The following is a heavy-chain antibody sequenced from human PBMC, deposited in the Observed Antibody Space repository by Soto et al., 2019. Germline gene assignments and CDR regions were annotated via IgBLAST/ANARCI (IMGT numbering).Heavy chain of an antibody. CDR2: INPSGGST. CDR3: ARDRVPFPSRFLEPNRYYYYGMDV. J-gene: IGHJ6*01. V-gene: IGHV1-46*01. CDR1: GYTFTSYY. Sequence: GASVKVSCKASGYTFTSYYMHWVRQAPGQGLEWMGIINPSGGSTSYAQKFQGRVTMTRDTSTSTVYMELSSLRSEDTAVYYCARDRVPFPSRFLEPNRYYYYGMDVWGQGATVTVSS. D-gene: IGHD3-3*01.